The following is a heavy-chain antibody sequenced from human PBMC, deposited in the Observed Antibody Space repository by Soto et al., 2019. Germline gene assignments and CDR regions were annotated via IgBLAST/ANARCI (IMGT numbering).Heavy chain of an antibody. Sequence: SETLSLTCTVSGGSISSSSYYWGWIRQPPGKGLEWIGSIYYSGSTYYNPSLKSRVTISVDTSKNQFSLKLSSVTAADTAVYYCARHEMITFGGGIGSWGQRTPVTVSS. CDR2: IYYSGST. CDR3: ARHEMITFGGGIGS. D-gene: IGHD3-16*01. V-gene: IGHV4-39*01. CDR1: GGSISSSSYY. J-gene: IGHJ5*01.